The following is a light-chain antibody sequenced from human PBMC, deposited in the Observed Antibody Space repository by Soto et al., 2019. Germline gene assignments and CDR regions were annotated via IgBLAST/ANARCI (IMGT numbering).Light chain of an antibody. CDR3: SSFTSSDTYV. CDR1: SSDVGSYNR. J-gene: IGLJ1*01. CDR2: DVS. Sequence: QSVLTQPPSVSGSPGQSVAISCTGTSSDVGSYNRVSWYQQSPGTAPKLLIYDVSNRPSGVPDRFSGSKSGNTASLTISGLQAEDEADYYCSSFTSSDTYVFGTGTQLTVL. V-gene: IGLV2-18*02.